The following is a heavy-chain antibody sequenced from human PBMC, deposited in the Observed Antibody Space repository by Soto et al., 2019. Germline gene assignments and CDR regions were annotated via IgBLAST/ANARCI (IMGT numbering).Heavy chain of an antibody. Sequence: GASVKVSCKASGYTFSIYGISWVLQAPGQGLEWMGWISGYSGHTYYAQKFQGRVTMTTDTSTNTVYMELRSLRSDDTAVYYCAREWEKISEHRSRWYVDCWGQGNLLPVSS. CDR3: AREWEKISEHRSRWYVDC. V-gene: IGHV1-18*01. D-gene: IGHD6-19*01. CDR2: ISGYSGHT. J-gene: IGHJ4*02. CDR1: GYTFSIYG.